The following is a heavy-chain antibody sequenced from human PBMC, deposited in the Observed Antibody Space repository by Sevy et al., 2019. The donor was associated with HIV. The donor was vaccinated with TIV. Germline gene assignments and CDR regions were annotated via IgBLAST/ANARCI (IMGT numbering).Heavy chain of an antibody. CDR2: IFPSGGS. D-gene: IGHD5-12*01. Sequence: SETLSLTCTVSGGSIRSGRYYWTWIRQPAGKGLEWIGRIFPSGGSNFNPSMMSRVSMSTDKSKKQFSLRLTSVTAADTAVYYCARAERDGYNYGYFDSWGPVTLVTVSS. J-gene: IGHJ4*02. CDR1: GGSIRSGRYY. CDR3: ARAERDGYNYGYFDS. V-gene: IGHV4-61*02.